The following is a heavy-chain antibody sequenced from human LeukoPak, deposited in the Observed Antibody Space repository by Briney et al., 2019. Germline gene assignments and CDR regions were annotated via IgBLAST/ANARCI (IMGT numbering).Heavy chain of an antibody. Sequence: ASVKVSCKAFGYTFTGYYMYWVRQAPGQGLEWMGWISPNSGGTNYAQKFQGRVTMTRDTSISTAFMELSRLRSDDTAVYYCARVKTMIVVVRLFDYWGQGTLVTVSS. CDR2: ISPNSGGT. CDR1: GYTFTGYY. J-gene: IGHJ4*02. D-gene: IGHD3-22*01. CDR3: ARVKTMIVVVRLFDY. V-gene: IGHV1-2*02.